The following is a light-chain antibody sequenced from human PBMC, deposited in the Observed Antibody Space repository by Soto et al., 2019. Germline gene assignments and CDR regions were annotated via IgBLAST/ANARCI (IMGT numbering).Light chain of an antibody. CDR2: EAF. CDR3: CSYAGSTTLYV. Sequence: QSVLTQPASVSGSPGQWITISCTGTSSDVGSYSLVSWYQQHPGTAPKLMIYEAFKRPSGVSNRFSGSKSGDTASLTISGLQAEDEADYYCCSYAGSTTLYVFGTGTKVTVL. CDR1: SSDVGSYSL. J-gene: IGLJ1*01. V-gene: IGLV2-23*01.